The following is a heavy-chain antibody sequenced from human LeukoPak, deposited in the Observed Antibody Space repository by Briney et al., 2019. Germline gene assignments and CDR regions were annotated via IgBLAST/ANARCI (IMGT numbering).Heavy chain of an antibody. D-gene: IGHD3-10*01. CDR1: GGSISSGGYY. CDR2: IYYSGST. CDR3: ARETTPNSAGYAIDY. J-gene: IGHJ4*02. V-gene: IGHV4-31*03. Sequence: PSQTLSLTCTVSGGSISSGGYYWSWIRQHPGKGLQWIGYIYYSGSTYYNPSLKSRVTISVDTSKNQFSLKLSSVTAADTAVYYCARETTPNSAGYAIDYWGQGTLVTVSS.